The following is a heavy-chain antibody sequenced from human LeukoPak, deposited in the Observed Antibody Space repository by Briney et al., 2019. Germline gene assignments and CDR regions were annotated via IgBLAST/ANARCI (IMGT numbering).Heavy chain of an antibody. Sequence: ASVKVSCKASGYSFTGDYMHWVRQAPGQGLEWMGWINPNSGGTNSAQKFQGRVTMTRDTSISTAYMELSRLKSDDTAVYYCAREYGDYEFDYWGQGTLVIVSS. CDR2: INPNSGGT. J-gene: IGHJ4*02. CDR1: GYSFTGDY. D-gene: IGHD4-17*01. V-gene: IGHV1-2*02. CDR3: AREYGDYEFDY.